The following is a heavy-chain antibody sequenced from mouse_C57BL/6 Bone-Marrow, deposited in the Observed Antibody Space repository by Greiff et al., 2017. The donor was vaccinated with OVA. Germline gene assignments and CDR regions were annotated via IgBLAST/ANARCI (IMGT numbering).Heavy chain of an antibody. J-gene: IGHJ2*01. CDR1: GFTFSDYG. V-gene: IGHV5-17*01. CDR3: ARGEVYDFDY. CDR2: ISSGSSTI. Sequence: EVKVVESGGGLVKPGGSLKLSCAASGFTFSDYGMHWVRQAPEKVLEWVAYISSGSSTIYYADTVKGRFTISRDNAKNTLFLQMTSLRSEDTAMYYCARGEVYDFDYWGQGTTLTVSS. D-gene: IGHD2-3*01.